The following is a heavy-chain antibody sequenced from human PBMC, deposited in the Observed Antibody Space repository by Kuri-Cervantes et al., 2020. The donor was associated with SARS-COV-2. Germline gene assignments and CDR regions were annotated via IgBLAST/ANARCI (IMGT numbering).Heavy chain of an antibody. Sequence: GESLKISCAASGFTFSNAWMNWVRQAPGKGLEWVSSISSSSSYIYYADSVKGRFTISRDNAKNSLYLQMNSLRAEDTAVYYCASQYCSGGSCYSGYYYGMDVWGQGTTVTVSS. D-gene: IGHD2-15*01. J-gene: IGHJ6*02. CDR1: GFTFSNAW. CDR3: ASQYCSGGSCYSGYYYGMDV. V-gene: IGHV3-21*01. CDR2: ISSSSSYI.